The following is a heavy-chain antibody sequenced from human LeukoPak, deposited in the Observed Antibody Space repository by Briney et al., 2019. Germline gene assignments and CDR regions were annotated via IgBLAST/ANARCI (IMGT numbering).Heavy chain of an antibody. V-gene: IGHV3-21*01. CDR2: INDRSTYI. D-gene: IGHD2-15*01. J-gene: IGHJ4*02. Sequence: PGGSLRLSCVASGFTFSTHSMNWVRQAPGKGLEWVSSINDRSTYIFYADSVKGRFTISRDNAKSSLYLQMNSLRPEDTAVYYCARMPHCSAATCPSGYWGRGTLVTVSS. CDR1: GFTFSTHS. CDR3: ARMPHCSAATCPSGY.